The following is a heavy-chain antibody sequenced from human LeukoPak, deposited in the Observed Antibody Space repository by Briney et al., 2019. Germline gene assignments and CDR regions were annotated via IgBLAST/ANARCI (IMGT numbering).Heavy chain of an antibody. Sequence: ASVKVSCKASGYTFTGYYMHWVRQAPGQGLEWMGWINPNSGGTKYAQKFQGRVTMTRDTSISTAYMELSRLRSDDTAVYYCARVQRDLRFDIWGQGTMVTVSS. J-gene: IGHJ3*02. CDR3: ARVQRDLRFDI. CDR1: GYTFTGYY. CDR2: INPNSGGT. V-gene: IGHV1-2*02.